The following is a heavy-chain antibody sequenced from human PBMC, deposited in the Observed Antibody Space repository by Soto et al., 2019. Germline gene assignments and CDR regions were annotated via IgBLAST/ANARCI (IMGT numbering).Heavy chain of an antibody. CDR3: ARVATAMTYDF. V-gene: IGHV3-30*04. CDR1: GFSLSTNT. D-gene: IGHD2-21*02. J-gene: IGHJ4*02. Sequence: GGSLRLSCAASGFSLSTNTMHWVRQVSGKGLEWVASISNDGRRKYYADFVKGRFTISRDTANNILYLEMNSLRAEDTSLYYCARVATAMTYDFWGQGTQVTVSS. CDR2: ISNDGRRK.